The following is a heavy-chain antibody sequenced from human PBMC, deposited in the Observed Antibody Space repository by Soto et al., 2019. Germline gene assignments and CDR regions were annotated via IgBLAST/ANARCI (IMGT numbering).Heavy chain of an antibody. D-gene: IGHD6-13*01. CDR2: IKEDGNER. V-gene: IGHV3-7*03. Sequence: GGTLRLSCVVSGFTFNRSWMSWVRQAPGRGLEWVANIKEDGNERYYVESVKGRFTISRDNAKNSLYLQMNSLRAEDTAIYYSARDNYCSAPGLYWYFDLWGRGALVTVSS. J-gene: IGHJ2*01. CDR3: ARDNYCSAPGLYWYFDL. CDR1: GFTFNRSW.